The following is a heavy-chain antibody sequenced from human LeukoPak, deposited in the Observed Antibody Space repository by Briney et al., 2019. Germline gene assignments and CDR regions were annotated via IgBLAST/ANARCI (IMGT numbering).Heavy chain of an antibody. J-gene: IGHJ4*02. D-gene: IGHD2/OR15-2a*01. Sequence: PGGSLRLSCAGSGFPFSSHGMNWVRQPPGKGLEWIGNIYYSGSAHYNPSLKSRVTISVDTSKNQFSLKLTSVTAADTAVYYCTRLYEGGVPSDDYWGQGTLVTVSS. V-gene: IGHV4-39*01. CDR1: GFPFSSHGMN. CDR2: IYYSGSA. CDR3: TRLYEGGVPSDDY.